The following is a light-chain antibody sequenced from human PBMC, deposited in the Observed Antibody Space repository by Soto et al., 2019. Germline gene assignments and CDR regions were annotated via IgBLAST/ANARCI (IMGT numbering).Light chain of an antibody. Sequence: QSALTQAASVSGSPGQSITISWTGTSGDVGGYNYVSWYQQHPGKAPKLMIFEVSSRPSGVSYRFSGSKSGNTASLTISGPQAEDEADYYCNSYTSRTAIYVFGRGTKVTXL. CDR3: NSYTSRTAIYV. J-gene: IGLJ1*01. CDR2: EVS. V-gene: IGLV2-14*01. CDR1: SGDVGGYNY.